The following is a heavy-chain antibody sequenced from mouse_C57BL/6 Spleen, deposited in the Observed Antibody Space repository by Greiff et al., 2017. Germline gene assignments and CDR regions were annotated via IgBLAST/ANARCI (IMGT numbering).Heavy chain of an antibody. CDR3: ARQRVYGSSNGYYFDY. CDR2: ISSGGSYT. V-gene: IGHV5-6*01. D-gene: IGHD1-1*01. CDR1: GFTFSSYG. J-gene: IGHJ2*01. Sequence: EVKVVESGGDLVKPGGSLKLSCAASGFTFSSYGMSWVRQTPDKRLEWVATISSGGSYTYYPDSVKGRFTISRDNAKNTLYLQMSSLKSEDTAMYYCARQRVYGSSNGYYFDYWGQGTTLTVSS.